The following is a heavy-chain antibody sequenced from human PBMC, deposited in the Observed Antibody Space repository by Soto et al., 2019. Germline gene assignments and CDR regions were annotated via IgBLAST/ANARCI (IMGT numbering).Heavy chain of an antibody. Sequence: SETLSLTCTVSGGSISSGGYYWSWIRQHPGKGLEWIGYIYYSGSTYYNPSLKSRVTISVDTSKNQFSLKLSSVTAADTAVYYCARGSLLTIFGVVTFWDYWGQGTLVTVSS. V-gene: IGHV4-31*03. D-gene: IGHD3-3*01. CDR1: GGSISSGGYY. CDR2: IYYSGST. CDR3: ARGSLLTIFGVVTFWDY. J-gene: IGHJ4*02.